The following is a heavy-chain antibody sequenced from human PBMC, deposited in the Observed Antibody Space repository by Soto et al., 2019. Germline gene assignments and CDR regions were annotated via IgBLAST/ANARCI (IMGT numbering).Heavy chain of an antibody. CDR1: GYTFTSYG. Sequence: ASVKVSCKASGYTFTSYGISWVRQAPGQGLEWMGWISAYNGNTEYAQNFQGRVTMTTDTSTSTAYMELRRVRSDDTAVYYCARDGRVVAAAGKDYYYGMDVWGQGTTVTVSS. CDR2: ISAYNGNT. J-gene: IGHJ6*02. CDR3: ARDGRVVAAAGKDYYYGMDV. V-gene: IGHV1-18*04. D-gene: IGHD6-13*01.